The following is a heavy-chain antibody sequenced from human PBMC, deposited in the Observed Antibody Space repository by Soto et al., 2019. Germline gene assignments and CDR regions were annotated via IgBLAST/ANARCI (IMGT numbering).Heavy chain of an antibody. CDR2: IYPGDSDT. J-gene: IGHJ4*02. CDR1: GYRFTSYL. CDR3: ERSWLFDY. Sequence: VDSLKVSCKFSGYRFTSYLSGWVRQMPGKGLEWMGIIYPGDSDTRYSPSFQGQVTISADKSISTAYLQWSSLKASDTAMYYCERSWLFDYWGQGTLVTVSS. D-gene: IGHD5-12*01. V-gene: IGHV5-51*01.